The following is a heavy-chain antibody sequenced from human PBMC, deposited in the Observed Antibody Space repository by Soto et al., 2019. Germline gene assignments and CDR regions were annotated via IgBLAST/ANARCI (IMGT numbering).Heavy chain of an antibody. V-gene: IGHV3-33*01. CDR2: IWYDGSNK. Sequence: QVQLVESGGGVVQPGRSLRLSCAASGFTFSSYGMHWVRQAPGKGLEWVAVIWYDGSNKYYADSVKGRFTISRDNSKNTLYLQMNSLRAEDTAVYYCARDLIKYDYIWGSYRYGSAFDIRGQGTMVTVSS. D-gene: IGHD3-16*02. CDR1: GFTFSSYG. J-gene: IGHJ3*02. CDR3: ARDLIKYDYIWGSYRYGSAFDI.